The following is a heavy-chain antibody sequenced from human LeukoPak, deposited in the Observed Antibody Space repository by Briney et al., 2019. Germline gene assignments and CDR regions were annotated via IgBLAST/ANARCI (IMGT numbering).Heavy chain of an antibody. D-gene: IGHD3-9*01. CDR2: MNPNSGNT. CDR3: ARVRGDILTGYYDAFDT. Sequence: GSSVKVSCKASGYTFTSYDINWVRQATGQGLEWMGWMNPNSGNTDYAQKFQGRVTMTRNTSISTAYMELSSLGSEDTGVYYCARVRGDILTGYYDAFDTWGQGTMVTVSS. V-gene: IGHV1-8*01. J-gene: IGHJ3*02. CDR1: GYTFTSYD.